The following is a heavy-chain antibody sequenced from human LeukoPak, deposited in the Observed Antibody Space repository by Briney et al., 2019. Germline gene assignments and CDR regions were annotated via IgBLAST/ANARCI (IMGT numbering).Heavy chain of an antibody. CDR2: INPNSGGT. D-gene: IGHD4-23*01. J-gene: IGHJ4*02. Sequence: ASVKVSCKASGYTFTVYYMHWVRQAPGQGLEWMGWINPNSGGTNYAQKFQGRVTMTRDTSISTAYMELSRLRSDDTAVYYCARVRTVVTPADYWGQGTLVTVSS. CDR1: GYTFTVYY. CDR3: ARVRTVVTPADY. V-gene: IGHV1-2*02.